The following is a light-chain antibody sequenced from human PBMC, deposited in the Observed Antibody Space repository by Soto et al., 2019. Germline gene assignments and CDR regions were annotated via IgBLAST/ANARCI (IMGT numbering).Light chain of an antibody. CDR3: QQANSFPVT. J-gene: IGKJ4*01. V-gene: IGKV1-12*01. Sequence: DIQMTQSPSSVSASVGDRVTITCRASQGISIWLAWYQHKPGKAPKLLIYAASSLKTGVPSRFSGSGSGREFTLTISSLQPEDFATYYCQQANSFPVTFGGGTKVEI. CDR1: QGISIW. CDR2: AAS.